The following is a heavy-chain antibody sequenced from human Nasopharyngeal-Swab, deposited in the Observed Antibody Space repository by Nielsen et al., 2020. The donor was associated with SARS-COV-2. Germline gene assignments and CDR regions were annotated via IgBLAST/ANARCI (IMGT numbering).Heavy chain of an antibody. V-gene: IGHV3-48*04. Sequence: GESLKISCAASGFTFDDYGMSWVRQAPGKGLEWLSYISSSGRTTDSADSVKGRFTISRDNSNNLLYLQMNNLRAEDTAVYYCARDSGIGAYFYYGMDVWGQGTTVTVSS. J-gene: IGHJ6*02. D-gene: IGHD3-10*01. CDR3: ARDSGIGAYFYYGMDV. CDR1: GFTFDDYG. CDR2: ISSSGRTT.